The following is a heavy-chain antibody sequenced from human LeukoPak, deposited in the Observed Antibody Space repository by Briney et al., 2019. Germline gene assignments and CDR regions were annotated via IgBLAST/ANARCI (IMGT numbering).Heavy chain of an antibody. CDR1: GFTFDDYA. CDR3: AKDSSSWLEYYFDY. J-gene: IGHJ4*02. CDR2: ISWNSGSI. V-gene: IGHV3-9*03. D-gene: IGHD6-13*01. Sequence: GGSLRLSCAASGFTFDDYAMHWVRQAPGKGLEWVSGISWNSGSIGYADSVRGRFTISRDNAKNSLYLQMNSLRAEDMALYYCAKDSSSWLEYYFDYWGQGTLVTVSS.